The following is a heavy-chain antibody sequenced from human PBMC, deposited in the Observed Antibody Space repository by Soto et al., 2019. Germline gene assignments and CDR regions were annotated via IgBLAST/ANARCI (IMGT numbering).Heavy chain of an antibody. Sequence: SETLSLTCAVYGGSFSGYYWSCIRQPPGKGLEWIGEINHSGSTNYNPSLKSRVTISVDTSKNQFSLKLSSVTAADTAVYYCARGQYYYGSGSYRKFYYYGMDVWGQGTTVTVSS. J-gene: IGHJ6*02. CDR1: GGSFSGYY. CDR3: ARGQYYYGSGSYRKFYYYGMDV. CDR2: INHSGST. D-gene: IGHD3-10*01. V-gene: IGHV4-34*01.